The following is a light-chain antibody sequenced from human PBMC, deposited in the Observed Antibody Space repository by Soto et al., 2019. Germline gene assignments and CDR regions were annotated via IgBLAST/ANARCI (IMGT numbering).Light chain of an antibody. CDR1: SSNIGAGSD. CDR2: GNT. CDR3: SSYTSSSTVV. V-gene: IGLV1-40*01. J-gene: IGLJ2*01. Sequence: QSVLTQPPSISGAPGQRVTISCTGSSSNIGAGSDVHWYHQLPGTAPKLLIYGNTNRPSGVPDRFSGSKSGTSASLAIAGLQTEDEGDYYCSSYTSSSTVVFGGGTKLTVL.